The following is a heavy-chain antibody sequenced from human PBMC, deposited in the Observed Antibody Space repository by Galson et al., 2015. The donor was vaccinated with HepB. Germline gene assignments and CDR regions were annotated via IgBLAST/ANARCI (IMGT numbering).Heavy chain of an antibody. D-gene: IGHD3-10*01. Sequence: ETLSLTCTVSGGSVNSGSYYWSWIRQPPGKGLEWIGYIYNSGTINYNPSLKIRVTISVDTSKNQFSLKLSSVTAADTGVYYCARDRILWFGAARVDWFDPWGQGTLVTVSS. J-gene: IGHJ5*02. CDR3: ARDRILWFGAARVDWFDP. CDR1: GGSVNSGSYY. V-gene: IGHV4-61*01. CDR2: IYNSGTI.